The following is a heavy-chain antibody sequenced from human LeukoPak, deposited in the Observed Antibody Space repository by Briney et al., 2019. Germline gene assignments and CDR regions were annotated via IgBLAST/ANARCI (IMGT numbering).Heavy chain of an antibody. CDR3: AREDRSYYDFWGALGAFDI. CDR2: IKQDGSEK. CDR1: GFTFSSYW. D-gene: IGHD3-3*01. J-gene: IGHJ3*02. Sequence: GRSLRLSCAASGFTFSSYWMSWVRRAPGKGLEWVANIKQDGSEKYYVDSVKGRFTISRDNAKNSLYLQMNSLRAEDTAVYYCAREDRSYYDFWGALGAFDIWGQGTMVTVSS. V-gene: IGHV3-7*01.